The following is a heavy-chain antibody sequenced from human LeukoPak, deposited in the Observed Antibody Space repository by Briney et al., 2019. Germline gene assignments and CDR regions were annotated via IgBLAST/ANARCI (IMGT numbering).Heavy chain of an antibody. D-gene: IGHD6-25*01. Sequence: SETLSLTCGVSGGSISSTNWWTWIRQPPGKGLEWIGEVHLDGRTNFNPSLKSRLTMSVDLSENHVSLKLTSVTAADTAVYYCAREGGFYRPLDYSGQGTLVTVSS. CDR1: GGSISSTNW. CDR2: VHLDGRT. CDR3: AREGGFYRPLDY. V-gene: IGHV4-4*02. J-gene: IGHJ4*02.